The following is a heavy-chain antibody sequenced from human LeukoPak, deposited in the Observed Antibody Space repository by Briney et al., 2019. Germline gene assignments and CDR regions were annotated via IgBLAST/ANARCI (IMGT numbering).Heavy chain of an antibody. CDR3: ARDSHASSWYQDH. CDR2: IKTDGSEK. D-gene: IGHD6-13*01. CDR1: GFTFSSYW. J-gene: IGHJ4*02. Sequence: GGSLRLSCEASGFTFSSYWMSWVRQAPGKGLEWVANIKTDGSEKYYVDSVKGRFTISRDNAKNSLYLQMNSLRAEDTAVYYCARDSHASSWYQDHWGQGTLVTVSS. V-gene: IGHV3-7*03.